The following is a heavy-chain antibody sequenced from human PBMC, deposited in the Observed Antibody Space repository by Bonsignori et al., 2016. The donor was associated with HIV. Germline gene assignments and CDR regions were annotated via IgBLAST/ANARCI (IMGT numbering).Heavy chain of an antibody. V-gene: IGHV1-46*01. CDR2: IHPSGGST. CDR3: ARGILRADWGPAFDY. J-gene: IGHJ4*02. D-gene: IGHD7-27*01. Sequence: WVRQAPGQGLEWMGIIHPSGGSTRYAQKFQGRVTMTRDTSTNTVYMELSSLRSEDTAVFYCARGILRADWGPAFDYWGQGTLVTVSS.